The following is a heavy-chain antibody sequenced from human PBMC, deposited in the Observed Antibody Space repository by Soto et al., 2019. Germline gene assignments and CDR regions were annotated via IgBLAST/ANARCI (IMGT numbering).Heavy chain of an antibody. D-gene: IGHD1-26*01. CDR2: TTNKANSYTT. Sequence: EVQLVESGGGLVQPGGSLRLSCAASGFILTDHYMDWVRQAPGKGLEWVGRTTNKANSYTTEYAASVEGRFTISRDDSKNSLYLHMNSLKTEDTAVYYCASLAGAKEGLDYWGQGTLVIVSS. J-gene: IGHJ4*02. V-gene: IGHV3-72*01. CDR3: ASLAGAKEGLDY. CDR1: GFILTDHY.